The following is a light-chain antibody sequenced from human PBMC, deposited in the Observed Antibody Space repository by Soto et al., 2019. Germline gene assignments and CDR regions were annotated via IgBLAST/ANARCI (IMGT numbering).Light chain of an antibody. CDR2: GAS. CDR1: QSVGKY. Sequence: EIVFTHSPGTLSLSPGERATLSCRASQSVGKYLVWYQQKPGQAPRLLIYGASTRATGIPARFSGSGSGTEFTLTISSLQSEDFAVYYCQQYNNWPPITFGPGTKVDIK. J-gene: IGKJ3*01. CDR3: QQYNNWPPIT. V-gene: IGKV3-15*01.